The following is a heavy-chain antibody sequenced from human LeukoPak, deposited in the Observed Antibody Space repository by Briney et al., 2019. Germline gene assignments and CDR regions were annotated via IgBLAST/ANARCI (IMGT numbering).Heavy chain of an antibody. CDR1: GFTVSSTY. CDR3: AKTGYCSSTSCYTEGQYYFDY. D-gene: IGHD2-2*02. J-gene: IGHJ4*02. V-gene: IGHV3-9*01. CDR2: ISWNSGSI. Sequence: PGGSLRLSCAASGFTVSSTYMSWVRQAPGKGLEWVSGISWNSGSIGYADSVKGRFTISRDNAKNSLYLQMNSLRAEDTALYYCAKTGYCSSTSCYTEGQYYFDYWGQGTLVTVSS.